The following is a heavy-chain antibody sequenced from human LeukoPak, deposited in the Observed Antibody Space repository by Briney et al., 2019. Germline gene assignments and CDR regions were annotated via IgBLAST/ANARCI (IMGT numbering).Heavy chain of an antibody. CDR2: IYYSGST. CDR1: GGSISSYY. CDR3: ASTHSLWFGELLA. J-gene: IGHJ5*02. Sequence: SETLSLTCTVSGGSISSYYWSWIRQPPGKGLEWIGYIYYSGSTNYNPSLKSRVTISVDTSKNQFSLKLSSVTAADTAVYYCASTHSLWFGELLAWGQGTLVPVSS. D-gene: IGHD3-10*01. V-gene: IGHV4-59*01.